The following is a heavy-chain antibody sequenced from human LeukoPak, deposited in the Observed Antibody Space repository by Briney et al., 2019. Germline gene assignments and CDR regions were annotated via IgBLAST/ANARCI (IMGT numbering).Heavy chain of an antibody. J-gene: IGHJ4*02. CDR3: ARAYDILTGYSEYYFDY. CDR1: VGSISSGVFY. CDR2: IYLSGST. Sequence: SQTLCLTRIVSVGSISSGVFYCSSVRQPPGKGLEWLGYIYLSGSTYYNPSLKSRVTISVDTSKKQFSLKLSSVTAADTAVYYCARAYDILTGYSEYYFDYWGQGTLVTVSS. V-gene: IGHV4-30-4*01. D-gene: IGHD3-9*01.